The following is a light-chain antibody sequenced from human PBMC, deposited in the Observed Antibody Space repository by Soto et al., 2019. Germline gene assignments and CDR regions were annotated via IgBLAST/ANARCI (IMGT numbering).Light chain of an antibody. CDR2: MNN. V-gene: IGLV1-44*01. CDR1: NSNVGKNT. J-gene: IGLJ3*02. CDR3: ATWDDSLNGVM. Sequence: QLVLTQAPSASGTPGQRVTISCSGNNSNVGKNTVNWYQQLPGMAPKLLIYMNNQRPSGVPDRFSGSKSGTSASLAISGLQSEDEGKYYCATWDDSLNGVMFGGGTKVTVL.